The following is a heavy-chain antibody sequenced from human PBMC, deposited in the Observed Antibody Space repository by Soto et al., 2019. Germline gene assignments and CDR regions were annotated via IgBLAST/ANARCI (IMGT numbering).Heavy chain of an antibody. V-gene: IGHV4-34*02. Sequence: QVQLQQWGAGLLKPSETLSLTCALSGSSFTTYYWTWIRQPPGKGLDWIGEINNRGNTNYNPSLKSRVTISLDTAKTQFSLKPTSVTAADTAVYYCLMVTYSGLDVWGQGTTVTVSS. CDR3: LMVTYSGLDV. D-gene: IGHD5-18*01. CDR1: GSSFTTYY. J-gene: IGHJ6*02. CDR2: INNRGNT.